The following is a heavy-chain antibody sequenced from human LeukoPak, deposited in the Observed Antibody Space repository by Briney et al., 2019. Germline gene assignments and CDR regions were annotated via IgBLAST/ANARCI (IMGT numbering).Heavy chain of an antibody. CDR1: GFTFSSYS. CDR2: ISSSSSYI. V-gene: IGHV3-21*01. CDR3: ASTLVGATGFDP. J-gene: IGHJ5*02. Sequence: GGSLRLSCAASGFTFSSYSMNWVRQAPGKGLEWVSSISSSSSYIYYADSVKGRFTISRDNAKNSLYLQMNSLRAEDTAVYYCASTLVGATGFDPLGQGTLVTVSS. D-gene: IGHD1-26*01.